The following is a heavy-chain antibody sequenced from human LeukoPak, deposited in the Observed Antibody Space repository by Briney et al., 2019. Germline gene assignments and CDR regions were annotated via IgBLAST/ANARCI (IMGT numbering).Heavy chain of an antibody. V-gene: IGHV3-15*05. CDR1: GFTFSNAW. Sequence: GGSLRLSCAASGFTFSNAWMSWVRQAPGKGLEGVGRIKSKTDGGTTDYAAPVKGRFTISRDDSKNTLYVQMNSLRAEDTAFYYGTTERLAKWASYIWGQGTMVTVSS. CDR2: IKSKTDGGTT. J-gene: IGHJ3*02. D-gene: IGHD2-8*01. CDR3: TTERLAKWASYI.